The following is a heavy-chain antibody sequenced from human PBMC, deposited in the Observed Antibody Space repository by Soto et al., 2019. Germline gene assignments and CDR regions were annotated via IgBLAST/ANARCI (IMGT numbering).Heavy chain of an antibody. Sequence: VQVVQSEAEAKKPGSSVKLSCEVSGVTFSNAAFSWVRQAPGQGLEWMGGIIPIFGGAKYAQKFQGRVEITADELTDILYMEVTSLTIDDTAVYFCARYGQYRHQAIIKEYFGMDVWGQGTTVTVS. D-gene: IGHD2-2*02. CDR1: GVTFSNAA. V-gene: IGHV1-69*01. CDR3: ARYGQYRHQAIIKEYFGMDV. CDR2: IIPIFGGA. J-gene: IGHJ6*02.